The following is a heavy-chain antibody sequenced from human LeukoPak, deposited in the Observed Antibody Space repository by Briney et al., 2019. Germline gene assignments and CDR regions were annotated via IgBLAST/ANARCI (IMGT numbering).Heavy chain of an antibody. CDR1: GYTLTELS. Sequence: ASVKVSCKVSGYTLTELSMHWVRQAPGKGLEWMGGFDPEDGETIYAQKFQGRVTMTEDTSTDTAYMELSSLRSEDTAVYYCATPSSGWDAFDIWGQGTMVTVS. D-gene: IGHD3-22*01. V-gene: IGHV1-24*01. J-gene: IGHJ3*02. CDR3: ATPSSGWDAFDI. CDR2: FDPEDGET.